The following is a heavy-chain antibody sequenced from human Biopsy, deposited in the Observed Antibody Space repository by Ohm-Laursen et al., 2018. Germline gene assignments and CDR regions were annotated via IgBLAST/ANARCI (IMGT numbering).Heavy chain of an antibody. CDR1: GYTLVELS. J-gene: IGHJ3*01. D-gene: IGHD3-10*01. CDR3: ATDMGGREIPSYYAFDL. V-gene: IGHV1-24*01. CDR2: SDPEDGQT. Sequence: ASVKVSCKVSGYTLVELSMHWVRQAPGKGLEWMGMSDPEDGQTIYAQNFQGRLTMTDDTSTDTAYMELSSLRSDDTAVYFCATDMGGREIPSYYAFDLWGQGTKVTVSS.